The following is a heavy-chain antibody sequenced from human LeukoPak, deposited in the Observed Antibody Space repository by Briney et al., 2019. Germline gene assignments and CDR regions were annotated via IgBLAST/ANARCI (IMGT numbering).Heavy chain of an antibody. J-gene: IGHJ5*02. D-gene: IGHD6-13*01. CDR3: ARLKRSSSWYDNWFDP. CDR2: IYPGDYDT. Sequence: GESLKISFKGSGSRFTSYWISWVRQLHGKGLEWIGIIYPGDYDTRYSPSFQGQITISADKSISTAYLQWSSLKTSDTAMYYCARLKRSSSWYDNWFDPWGQGTLVTVSS. V-gene: IGHV5-51*01. CDR1: GSRFTSYW.